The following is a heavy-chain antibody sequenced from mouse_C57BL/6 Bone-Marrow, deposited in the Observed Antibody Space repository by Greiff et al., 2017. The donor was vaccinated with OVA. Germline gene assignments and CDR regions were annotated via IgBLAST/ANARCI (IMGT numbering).Heavy chain of an antibody. J-gene: IGHJ3*01. CDR1: GFTFSSYA. D-gene: IGHD1-1*01. CDR3: ARDRAYYYGSSPFAY. CDR2: ISDGGSYT. Sequence: EVMLVESGGGLVKPGGSLKLSCAASGFTFSSYAMSWVRQTPEKRLEWVATISDGGSYTYSPDNVKGRFTISRDNAKNNLYLQMSHLKSEDTAMYYCARDRAYYYGSSPFAYWGQGTLVTVSA. V-gene: IGHV5-4*01.